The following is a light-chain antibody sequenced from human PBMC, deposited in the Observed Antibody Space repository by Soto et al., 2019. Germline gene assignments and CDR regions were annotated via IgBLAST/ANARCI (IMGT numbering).Light chain of an antibody. V-gene: IGKV3-15*01. CDR2: SAS. CDR3: QQSNDWPWT. J-gene: IGKJ1*01. CDR1: QSVNGN. Sequence: EIVMTQSPATLSVSSGERATLSCRASQSVNGNLAWYQQKLGQAPRLLIYSASTWATGIPARFSGSGSGTEFTLTISSLQSEDFALYYCQQSNDWPWTFGQGTKVDIK.